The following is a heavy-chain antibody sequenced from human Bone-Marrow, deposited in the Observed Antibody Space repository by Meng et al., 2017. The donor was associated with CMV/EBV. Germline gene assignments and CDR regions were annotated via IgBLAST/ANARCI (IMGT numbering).Heavy chain of an antibody. CDR2: INHSGST. CDR1: GGSFSDYY. CDR3: ATTRPRGYCSSTICYTGASFYYGLDV. D-gene: IGHD2-2*02. Sequence: SETLSLTCAVYGGSFSDYYWSWIRQPPGKGLEWIGEINHSGSTNFIPSLKSRVTISLDTSKNQFSLKLSSVTAADTAVYYCATTRPRGYCSSTICYTGASFYYGLDVWGQGTTVTVSS. J-gene: IGHJ6*02. V-gene: IGHV4-34*01.